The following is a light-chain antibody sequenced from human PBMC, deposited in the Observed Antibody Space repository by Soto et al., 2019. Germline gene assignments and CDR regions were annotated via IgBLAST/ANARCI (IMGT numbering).Light chain of an antibody. Sequence: PGQKVTISCSGSSSDIGRNYVSWYQHLPGTAPKLLIYENNKRPSGIPDRLSGSKSGSSATLGITGLQTGDEADYYCGTWDSSLTTYVFGPGTKVTVL. CDR3: GTWDSSLTTYV. V-gene: IGLV1-51*02. J-gene: IGLJ1*01. CDR1: SSDIGRNY. CDR2: ENN.